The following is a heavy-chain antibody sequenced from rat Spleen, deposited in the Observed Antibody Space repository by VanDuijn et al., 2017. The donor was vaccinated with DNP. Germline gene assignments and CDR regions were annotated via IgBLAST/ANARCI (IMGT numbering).Heavy chain of an antibody. CDR2: ITHPGDGS. Sequence: EVQLVESGGGPAQPGRSLKLSCVASGFIFSNYWMTWIRQAPGKGLEWVASITHPGDGSYYSDSVKGRFTISRDNAKSTLYLQMDSLRSEDTATYYCASRPPPTRGPFDYWGQGVTVTVSS. V-gene: IGHV5-31*01. CDR3: ASRPPPTRGPFDY. D-gene: IGHD1-4*01. J-gene: IGHJ2*01. CDR1: GFIFSNYW.